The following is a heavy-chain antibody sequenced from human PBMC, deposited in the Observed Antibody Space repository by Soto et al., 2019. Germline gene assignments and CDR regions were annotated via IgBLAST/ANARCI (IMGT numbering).Heavy chain of an antibody. J-gene: IGHJ6*03. V-gene: IGHV3-13*01. Sequence: GGSLILPCAAAGFPFSSYDMHWVRQATGKGLEWVSAIGTAGDTYYPGSVKGRFTISRENAKNSLYLQMNSLRAGDTAVYYCARGGGNITIFGVVIMDYYMDVWGKGT. CDR3: ARGGGNITIFGVVIMDYYMDV. D-gene: IGHD3-3*01. CDR2: IGTAGDT. CDR1: GFPFSSYD.